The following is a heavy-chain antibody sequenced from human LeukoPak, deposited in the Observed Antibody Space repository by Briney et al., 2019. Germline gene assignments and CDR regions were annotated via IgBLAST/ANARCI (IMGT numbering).Heavy chain of an antibody. CDR1: GGTFSSYA. Sequence: SVKVSCKPSGGTFSSYAISWVRQAPGQGLEWMGGIIPIFGTANYAQKFQGRVTITADESTSTAYMELSSLRSEDTAVYYCAREASMVATSPFDYWGQGTLVTVSS. CDR3: AREASMVATSPFDY. D-gene: IGHD5-12*01. CDR2: IIPIFGTA. J-gene: IGHJ4*02. V-gene: IGHV1-69*13.